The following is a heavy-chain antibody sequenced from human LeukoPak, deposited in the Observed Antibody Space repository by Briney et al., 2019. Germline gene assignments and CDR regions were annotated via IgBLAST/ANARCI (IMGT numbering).Heavy chain of an antibody. D-gene: IGHD6-25*01. Sequence: GESLKISXKGSGYSFTSYWIGWVRQMPGKGLEWMGIIYPGDSDTRYSPSFQGQVTISADKSISTAYLQWSSLKASDTAMYYCARPPSIAADNDAFDIWGQGTMVTVSS. CDR3: ARPPSIAADNDAFDI. J-gene: IGHJ3*02. CDR1: GYSFTSYW. V-gene: IGHV5-51*01. CDR2: IYPGDSDT.